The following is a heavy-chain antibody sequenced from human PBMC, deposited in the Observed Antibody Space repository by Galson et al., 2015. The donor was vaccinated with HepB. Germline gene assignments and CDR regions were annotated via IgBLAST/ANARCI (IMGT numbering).Heavy chain of an antibody. D-gene: IGHD1-26*01. CDR1: GFTLDDYA. CDR2: ISWNSGSI. Sequence: SLRLSCAASGFTLDDYAMHWVRQAPGKGLEWVSGISWNSGSIAYADSVKGRFTISRDNAKNSLYLQMNSLRAEDTALYYCAKAHRGELLRAFDYWGQGTLVTVSS. CDR3: AKAHRGELLRAFDY. J-gene: IGHJ4*02. V-gene: IGHV3-9*01.